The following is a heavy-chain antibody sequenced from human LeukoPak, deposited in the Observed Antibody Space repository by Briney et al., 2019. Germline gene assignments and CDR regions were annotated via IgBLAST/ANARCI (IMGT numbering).Heavy chain of an antibody. J-gene: IGHJ4*02. V-gene: IGHV4-59*01. Sequence: SETLSLTCTVSDGSINGYYWSWIRQPPGKGLDWIGYMYSGGTTKYSPSLKSRVTISEDTSKNQFSLKLASVTAADTAVYYCAREPATTSSGGFDYWGQGTLVTVSS. CDR2: MYSGGTT. CDR3: AREPATTSSGGFDY. D-gene: IGHD2-2*01. CDR1: DGSINGYY.